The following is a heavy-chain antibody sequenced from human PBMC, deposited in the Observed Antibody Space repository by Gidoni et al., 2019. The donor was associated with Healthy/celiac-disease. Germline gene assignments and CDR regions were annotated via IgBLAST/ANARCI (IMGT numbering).Heavy chain of an antibody. CDR3: AIKKNDSPSDPYGMDV. V-gene: IGHV1-2*04. CDR1: GYPFRGHY. D-gene: IGHD2-21*02. CDR2: IKPNSGGT. Sequence: QVQLVQSGAEVKKPGASVKVTCQSSGYPFRGHYIHWVRQAPGQGLEWMGWIKPNSGGTNYAQKFQGWVTMTRDTSISTAYMELSRLRSDDTAVYYCAIKKNDSPSDPYGMDVWGQGTTVTVSS. J-gene: IGHJ6*02.